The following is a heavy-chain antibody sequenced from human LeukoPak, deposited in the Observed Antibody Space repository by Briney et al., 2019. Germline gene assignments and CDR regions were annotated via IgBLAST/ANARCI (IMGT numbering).Heavy chain of an antibody. J-gene: IGHJ4*02. V-gene: IGHV3-74*01. D-gene: IGHD2-15*01. Sequence: GGSLRLSCVASGFTFSNNWMHWVRQAPGKGLVWVPRISSDGSKTNYADSVKGRFTISRDNAKNTLYLQMNSLRDEDTAVYYCARELPFHYWGQGTLVTVSS. CDR1: GFTFSNNW. CDR3: ARELPFHY. CDR2: ISSDGSKT.